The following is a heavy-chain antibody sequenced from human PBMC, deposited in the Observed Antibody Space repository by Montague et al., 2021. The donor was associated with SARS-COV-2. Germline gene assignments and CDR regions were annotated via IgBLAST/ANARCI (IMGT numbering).Heavy chain of an antibody. V-gene: IGHV4-34*01. CDR2: INHSGSS. D-gene: IGHD2-21*02. J-gene: IGHJ4*02. CDR1: GGSFSSYC. CDR3: ARLAYCGADCFSVWEIFFDS. Sequence: SESLSLTYAVSGGSFSSYCWSWIRQPPGKGLEWIAEINHSGSSNYNPSLKSRVTMSVDTSKNQFSLKLNSVTVADTAVYYCARLAYCGADCFSVWEIFFDSWVQGALAAVSS.